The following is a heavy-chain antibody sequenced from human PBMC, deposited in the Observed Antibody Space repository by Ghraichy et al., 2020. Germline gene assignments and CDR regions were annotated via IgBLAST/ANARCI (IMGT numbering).Heavy chain of an antibody. CDR2: IGWKTTGI. CDR3: AKIPSDSSGWSN. D-gene: IGHD6-19*01. V-gene: IGHV3-9*01. J-gene: IGHJ4*02. CDR1: GFTLNDYA. Sequence: SLNISCAASGFTLNDYAMHWVRQAPGKGLEWVSTIGWKTTGIGYADSVKGRFTISRDSAKNSLYLQMNSLRTKDTAFYYCAKIPSDSSGWSNWGQGALVTVSS.